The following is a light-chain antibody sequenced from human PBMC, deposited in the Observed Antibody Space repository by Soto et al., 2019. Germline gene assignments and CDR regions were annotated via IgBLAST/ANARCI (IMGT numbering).Light chain of an antibody. CDR3: AAWDDSLNGVV. CDR1: SSNIGSKT. V-gene: IGLV1-44*01. J-gene: IGLJ3*02. CDR2: ANN. Sequence: QSVLTQPPSASGTPGQRVTISCSRSSSNIGSKTVNWYQQLPGTAPKLLMYANNQRPSGVPDRFSGSKSGTSASLAISGLQSEDEADYYCAAWDDSLNGVVFGGGTQLTVL.